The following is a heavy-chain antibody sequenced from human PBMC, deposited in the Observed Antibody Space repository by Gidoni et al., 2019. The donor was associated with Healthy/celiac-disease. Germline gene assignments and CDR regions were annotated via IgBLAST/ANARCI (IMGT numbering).Heavy chain of an antibody. V-gene: IGHV4-39*01. CDR2: IYYSGST. Sequence: QLQLQASGPGLVKPSETLSLTCTVSGGSISSSSYYWGWIRQPPGKGLEWIGSIYYSGSTYYNPSLKSRVTISVDTSKDQFSLKLSSVTAADTAVYYCARLVVVPAAMAWFDPWGQGTLVTVSS. D-gene: IGHD2-2*01. CDR1: GGSISSSSYY. J-gene: IGHJ5*02. CDR3: ARLVVVPAAMAWFDP.